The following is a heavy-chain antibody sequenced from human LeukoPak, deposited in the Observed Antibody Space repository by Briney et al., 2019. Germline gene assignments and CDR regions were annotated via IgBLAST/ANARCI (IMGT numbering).Heavy chain of an antibody. Sequence: GESLKISCKGSGYSFTNYWIGWVRPMPGKGLEWMGIIYPGDSDTRYSPSFQGQVTISADKSISTAYLQWSSLKASDTAMYYCARRDCTSTSCYGYSWFDPWGQGTLVTVSS. D-gene: IGHD2-2*01. CDR2: IYPGDSDT. CDR3: ARRDCTSTSCYGYSWFDP. J-gene: IGHJ5*02. CDR1: GYSFTNYW. V-gene: IGHV5-51*01.